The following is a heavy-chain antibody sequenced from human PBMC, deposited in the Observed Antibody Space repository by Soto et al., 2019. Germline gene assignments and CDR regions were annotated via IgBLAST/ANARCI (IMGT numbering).Heavy chain of an antibody. CDR2: MNPYSGNT. CDR1: GYTFTNYD. D-gene: IGHD3-3*01. J-gene: IGHJ6*02. V-gene: IGHV1-8*01. CDR3: ARGNNHDFWTGSSRSMDV. Sequence: GASVKVSCKASGYTFTNYDINWVRQATGQGLEWMGWMNPYSGNTGYAQKFRGRVTLTRNTSITTAYMELSSLRSEDTAVYYCARGNNHDFWTGSSRSMDVWGPVITFRVS.